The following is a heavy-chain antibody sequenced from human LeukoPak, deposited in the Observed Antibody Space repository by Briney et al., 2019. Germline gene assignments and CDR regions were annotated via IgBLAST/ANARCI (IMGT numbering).Heavy chain of an antibody. D-gene: IGHD5-24*01. Sequence: GGSLRLSCAASGFTFSDYYMSWIRQAPGKGLEWVSYISSSNTIYYADSVKGRFTISRDDAKNSLYLQMNSLRAEDTAVYYCARDARDEEYYYYMDVWGKGTTVTISS. CDR1: GFTFSDYY. J-gene: IGHJ6*03. CDR2: ISSSNTI. CDR3: ARDARDEEYYYYMDV. V-gene: IGHV3-11*01.